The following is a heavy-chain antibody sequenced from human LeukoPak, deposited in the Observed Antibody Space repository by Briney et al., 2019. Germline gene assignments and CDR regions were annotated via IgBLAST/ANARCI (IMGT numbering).Heavy chain of an antibody. V-gene: IGHV1-2*02. J-gene: IGHJ4*02. CDR2: INPNSGGT. CDR3: ARDIRIVVVPAAINSYFDY. CDR1: GCTFTGYY. Sequence: ASVKVSCKASGCTFTGYYMHWVRQAPGQGLEWMGWINPNSGGTNYAQKFQGRVTMTRDTSISTAYMELSRLRSDDTAVYYCARDIRIVVVPAAINSYFDYWGQGTLVTVSS. D-gene: IGHD2-2*01.